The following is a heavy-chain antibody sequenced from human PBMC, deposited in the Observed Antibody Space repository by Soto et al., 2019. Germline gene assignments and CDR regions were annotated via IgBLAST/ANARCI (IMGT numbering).Heavy chain of an antibody. J-gene: IGHJ3*02. CDR1: GGSFSGYY. CDR3: ARDPRHAFDI. V-gene: IGHV4-34*01. Sequence: SETLSLTCAVYGGSFSGYYWSWIRQPPGKGLEWIGEINHSGSTNYNPSLKSRVTISVDTSKNQFSLKLSSVTAADTAVYYCARDPRHAFDIWGQGTIVTVSS. CDR2: INHSGST.